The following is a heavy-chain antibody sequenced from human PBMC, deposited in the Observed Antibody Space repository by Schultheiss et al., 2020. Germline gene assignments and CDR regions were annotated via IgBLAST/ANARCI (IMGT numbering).Heavy chain of an antibody. V-gene: IGHV4-59*12. D-gene: IGHD7-27*01. CDR2: IYYSGST. J-gene: IGHJ4*02. CDR1: GGSISSSY. CDR3: ARGENWGSTFNY. Sequence: SQTLSLTCTVFGGSISSSYWSWIRQPPGKGLEWIGYIYYSGSTNYNPSLKSRVTISVDTSKNQFSLKLSSVTAADTAVYYCARGENWGSTFNYWGQGTLVTVSS.